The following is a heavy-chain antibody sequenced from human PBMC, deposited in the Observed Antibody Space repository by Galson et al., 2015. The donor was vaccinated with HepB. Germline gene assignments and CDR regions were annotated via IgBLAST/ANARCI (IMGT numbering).Heavy chain of an antibody. Sequence: SLRLSCAASGFTFSSYSMNWVRQAPGKGLEWVSYISSSSSTIYYADSVKGRFTISRDNAKNSLYLQMNSLRAEDTAVYYCARGRAVAPWDFDLWGRGTLVTVSS. J-gene: IGHJ2*01. CDR3: ARGRAVAPWDFDL. CDR1: GFTFSSYS. CDR2: ISSSSSTI. V-gene: IGHV3-48*04. D-gene: IGHD6-19*01.